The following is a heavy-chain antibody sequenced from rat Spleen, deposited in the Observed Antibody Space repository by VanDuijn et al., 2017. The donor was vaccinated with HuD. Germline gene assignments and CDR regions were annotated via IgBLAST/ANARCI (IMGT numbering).Heavy chain of an antibody. CDR1: GFTFSDYN. V-gene: IGHV5S23*01. J-gene: IGHJ1*01. D-gene: IGHD1-12*02. Sequence: EVQLVESGGGLVQPGRSLKLSCEASGFTFSDYNMAWVRQAPAKGLEWVATISTIGGSTYYRDSVKGRFTISRDNAKSTLYLQMNSLRSEDTATYYCARQKFITMMVVITSDWYFDFWGPGTMVTVSS. CDR2: ISTIGGST. CDR3: ARQKFITMMVVITSDWYFDF.